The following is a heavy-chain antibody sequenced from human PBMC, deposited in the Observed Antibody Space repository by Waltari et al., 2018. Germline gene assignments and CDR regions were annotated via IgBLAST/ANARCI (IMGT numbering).Heavy chain of an antibody. V-gene: IGHV4-59*01. CDR1: GGSISSYY. Sequence: QVQLQESGPGLVKPSETLSLTCTVSGGSISSYYWSWIRQPPGKGLELIGYIYYSGSTNYNPSLKSRVTISVDTSKNQFSLKLSSVTAADTAVYYCARASPLTTVRVYYYYMDVWGKGTTVTISS. D-gene: IGHD4-17*01. CDR2: IYYSGST. J-gene: IGHJ6*03. CDR3: ARASPLTTVRVYYYYMDV.